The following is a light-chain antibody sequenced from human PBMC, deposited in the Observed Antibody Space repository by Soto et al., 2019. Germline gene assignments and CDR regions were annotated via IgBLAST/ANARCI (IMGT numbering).Light chain of an antibody. V-gene: IGLV2-11*01. CDR3: CSYAGSYTWV. CDR2: DVS. J-gene: IGLJ3*02. Sequence: QSALTQPRSVSGSPGQSVTISCTGNSSDVGGYNYVSWYQQHPGKASKLMIYDVSKRPSGVPDRFSGSKSGNTASLTISGLQAEDEADYYCCSYAGSYTWVFGGGTKLTVL. CDR1: SSDVGGYNY.